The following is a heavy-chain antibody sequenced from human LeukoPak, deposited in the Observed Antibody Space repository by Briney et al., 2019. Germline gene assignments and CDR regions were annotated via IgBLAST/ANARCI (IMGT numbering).Heavy chain of an antibody. D-gene: IGHD3-3*01. CDR1: GFTFSSYE. CDR2: ISSSGSIK. Sequence: GGSLRLSCAASGFTFSSYEMNWVRQAPGMGLEWVSHISSSGSIKYYADSVKGRFTISRDNAKNSLYLQMNSLRAEDTAVYYCAKDESPFGVDPLYWGQGTLVTVSS. J-gene: IGHJ4*02. CDR3: AKDESPFGVDPLY. V-gene: IGHV3-48*03.